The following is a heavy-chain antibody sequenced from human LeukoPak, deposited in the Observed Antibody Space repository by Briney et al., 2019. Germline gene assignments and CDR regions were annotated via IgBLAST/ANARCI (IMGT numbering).Heavy chain of an antibody. D-gene: IGHD3-22*01. J-gene: IGHJ6*02. CDR1: GYTXTSYG. Sequence: ASVKVSCKASGYTXTSYGISWVRQAPGQGLEWMGWISAYNGNTNYAQKLQGRVTMTTDTSTSTAYMELRSLRSDDTAVYYCARDPWYYYDSSGYYYYYGMDVWGQGTTVTVSS. V-gene: IGHV1-18*01. CDR2: ISAYNGNT. CDR3: ARDPWYYYDSSGYYYYYGMDV.